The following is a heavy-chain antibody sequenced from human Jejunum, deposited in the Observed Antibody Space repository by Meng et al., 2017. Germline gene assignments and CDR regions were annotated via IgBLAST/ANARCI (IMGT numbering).Heavy chain of an antibody. Sequence: VQLQAPGPGLVRPSGTLSLTCTVSGGSVSSAAYYWNWIRQPPGKGLEWIGYIYYSGGTTYSPSLNSRVTISIDTAKNQVSLKVSSVTAADTAVYYCAHSSSSSSFGFDYWGQGTLVTVSS. D-gene: IGHD6-6*01. J-gene: IGHJ4*02. V-gene: IGHV4-61*08. CDR1: GGSVSSAAYY. CDR3: AHSSSSSSFGFDY. CDR2: IYYSGGT.